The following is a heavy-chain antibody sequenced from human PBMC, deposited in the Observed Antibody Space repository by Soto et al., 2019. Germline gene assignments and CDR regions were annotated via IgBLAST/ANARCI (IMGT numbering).Heavy chain of an antibody. Sequence: SETLCLTCTVSGGSISRYYWSWIRQPPGKGLEWIGYIYYSGSTNYNPSLKSRVTISVDTSKNQFSLKLSSVTAADTAVYYCARDSSGYPFFDYWGQGTLVTVSS. CDR2: IYYSGST. D-gene: IGHD3-22*01. CDR3: ARDSSGYPFFDY. J-gene: IGHJ4*02. V-gene: IGHV4-59*01. CDR1: GGSISRYY.